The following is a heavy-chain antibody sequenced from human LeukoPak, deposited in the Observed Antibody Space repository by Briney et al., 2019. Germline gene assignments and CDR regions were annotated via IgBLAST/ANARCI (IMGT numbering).Heavy chain of an antibody. J-gene: IGHJ4*02. Sequence: SETLSLTCTVSAGSISSYYWSWIRQPAGKGLEWIGRIYTSGSTNYNPSLKSRVTMSVDTSKNQFSLKLSSVTAADTAVYYCARGGLVDTARAVAPPALGLDYWGQGTLVTVSS. CDR2: IYTSGST. D-gene: IGHD5-18*01. CDR1: AGSISSYY. V-gene: IGHV4-4*07. CDR3: ARGGLVDTARAVAPPALGLDY.